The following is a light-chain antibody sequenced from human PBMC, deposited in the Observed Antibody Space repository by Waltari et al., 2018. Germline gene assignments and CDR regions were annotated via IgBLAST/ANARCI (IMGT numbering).Light chain of an antibody. Sequence: ELVLTPSPGTLSLSPGERATLSCRASQSISKYLAWYKQKPGQAPRLLIYQASSRAAGIPDRFIGSGSGTDFSLTISRLEPEDFGVYYCQHYESVPVTFGQGTKVEIK. V-gene: IGKV3-20*01. CDR3: QHYESVPVT. J-gene: IGKJ1*01. CDR1: QSISKY. CDR2: QAS.